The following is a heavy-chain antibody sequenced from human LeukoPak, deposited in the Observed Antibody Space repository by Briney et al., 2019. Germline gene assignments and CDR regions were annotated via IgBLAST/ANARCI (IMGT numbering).Heavy chain of an antibody. D-gene: IGHD1-1*01. Sequence: GGSLRLSCAASGFTFSNYNMNWVRQAPGKGLEWVSSISGSSSYIYYADSVKGRFTIFRDNAKNSLSLQMNGLRAEDTAIYYCTTRVEETTLYAHDYWGQGTLVTVSS. V-gene: IGHV3-21*01. CDR1: GFTFSNYN. CDR2: ISGSSSYI. J-gene: IGHJ4*02. CDR3: TTRVEETTLYAHDY.